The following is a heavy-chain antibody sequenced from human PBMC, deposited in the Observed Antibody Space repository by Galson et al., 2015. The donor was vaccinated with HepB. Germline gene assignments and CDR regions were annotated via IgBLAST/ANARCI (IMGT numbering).Heavy chain of an antibody. CDR3: AKHLGASTSDWYFDL. Sequence: SLRLTCAASEVTFHNYAMTRVRQAPGKGLEWVSSVSVSSVNTYYADSVKGRFTISRDSSKSTLYLQMNRLRAEDTAVYYCAKHLGASTSDWYFDLWGRGTLVTVSS. CDR2: VSVSSVNT. J-gene: IGHJ2*01. D-gene: IGHD1-26*01. V-gene: IGHV3-23*01. CDR1: EVTFHNYA.